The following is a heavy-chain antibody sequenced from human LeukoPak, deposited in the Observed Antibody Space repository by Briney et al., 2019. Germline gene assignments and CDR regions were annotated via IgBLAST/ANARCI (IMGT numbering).Heavy chain of an antibody. Sequence: ASVKVSCKASGYTFTSYGISWVRQAPGQGLEWMGWISAYNGNTNYAQKLQGRVTMTTDTSTSTAYMELSSLRSEDTAVYYCARIPPQNYSFDYWGQGTLVTVSS. V-gene: IGHV1-18*01. CDR2: ISAYNGNT. J-gene: IGHJ4*02. CDR1: GYTFTSYG. CDR3: ARIPPQNYSFDY.